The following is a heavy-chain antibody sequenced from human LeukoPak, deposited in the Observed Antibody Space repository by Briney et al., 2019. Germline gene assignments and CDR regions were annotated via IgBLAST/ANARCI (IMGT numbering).Heavy chain of an antibody. J-gene: IGHJ4*02. D-gene: IGHD3-3*01. CDR1: GLTFSSYE. CDR3: AGGDYDFWSGYYRGFDY. Sequence: GGSLRLSCAASGLTFSSYEMNWVRQAPGKGLEWVSYISSSGSTIYYADSVKGRFTISRDNAKNSLYLQMNSLRDTAVYYCAGGDYDFWSGYYRGFDYWGQGTLVTVSS. V-gene: IGHV3-48*03. CDR2: ISSSGSTI.